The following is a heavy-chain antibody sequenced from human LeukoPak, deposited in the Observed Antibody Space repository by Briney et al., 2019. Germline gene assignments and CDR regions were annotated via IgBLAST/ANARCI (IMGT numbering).Heavy chain of an antibody. CDR1: GGSIGGYN. J-gene: IGHJ5*01. CDR2: VSSSAGA. V-gene: IGHV4-4*07. D-gene: IGHD5-12*01. CDR3: AGHRHGYSGYDDS. Sequence: PSETLSLTXIVSGGSIGGYNCNWVRQTAGKGLEWIGHVSSSAGATYDPSLTTRVTMSVDTSKNHCSLRLNYVTAADTAVYYCAGHRHGYSGYDDSWGQGTLVTVSS.